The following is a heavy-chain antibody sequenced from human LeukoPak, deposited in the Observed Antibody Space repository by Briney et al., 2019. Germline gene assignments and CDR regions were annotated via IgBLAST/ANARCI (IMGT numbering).Heavy chain of an antibody. Sequence: GGSLRLSCAASGFTFSSYGMHWVRQAPGKGLEWVTFIQYDGSNKYYADSVKGRFTISRDNSKNTLYLQMNSLRAEDTAVYYCAMAYDSSGAFDYWGQGTLVTVSS. CDR3: AMAYDSSGAFDY. D-gene: IGHD3-22*01. J-gene: IGHJ4*02. CDR2: IQYDGSNK. CDR1: GFTFSSYG. V-gene: IGHV3-30*02.